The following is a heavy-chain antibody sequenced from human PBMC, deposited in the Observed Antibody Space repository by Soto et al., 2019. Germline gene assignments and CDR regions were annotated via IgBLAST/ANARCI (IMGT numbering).Heavy chain of an antibody. CDR1: GFTFSSYA. Sequence: LRLSCAASGFTFSSYAMHGVRQAPGKGLEYVSAISSNGGSTYYANSVKGRFTISRDNSKNTLYLQMGSLRAEDMAVYYCARNYGGNSYAFDIWGQGTMVTVSS. CDR3: ARNYGGNSYAFDI. CDR2: ISSNGGST. D-gene: IGHD2-21*02. V-gene: IGHV3-64*01. J-gene: IGHJ3*02.